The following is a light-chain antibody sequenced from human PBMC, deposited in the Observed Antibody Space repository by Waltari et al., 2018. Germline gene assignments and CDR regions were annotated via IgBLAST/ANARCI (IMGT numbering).Light chain of an antibody. CDR2: QAS. Sequence: DIQITQSPSSLSASIGDRVTITSRASQSFSKWLAWYQQKPGTAPKLLIHQASTLRSGVPSRFSGSESGTEFILTINSLQPDDFATYFCQQYNDYPYTFGQGTKLEIK. CDR1: QSFSKW. V-gene: IGKV1-5*03. CDR3: QQYNDYPYT. J-gene: IGKJ2*01.